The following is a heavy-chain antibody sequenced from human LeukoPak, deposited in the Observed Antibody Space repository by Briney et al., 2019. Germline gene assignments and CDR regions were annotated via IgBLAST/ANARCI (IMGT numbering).Heavy chain of an antibody. V-gene: IGHV4-39*07. CDR2: IYYSGST. CDR3: ASGTPRIAAAGCFDY. Sequence: PSETLSLTCTVSGGSISSSSYYWGWIRQPPGKGLEWIGSIYYSGSTYYNPSLKSRVTISLDTSKNQFSLKLSSVTAADTAVYYCASGTPRIAAAGCFDYWGQGTLVTVSS. CDR1: GGSISSSSYY. J-gene: IGHJ4*02. D-gene: IGHD6-13*01.